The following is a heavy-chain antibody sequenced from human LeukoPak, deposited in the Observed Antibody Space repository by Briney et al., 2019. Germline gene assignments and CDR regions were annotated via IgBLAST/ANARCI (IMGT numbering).Heavy chain of an antibody. CDR1: GGTFSSYA. J-gene: IGHJ4*02. Sequence: ASVKVSCKASGGTFSSYAISWVRQAPGQGLEWMGWISAYNGNTNYAQKLQGRVTMTTDTSTSTAYMELSSLRSEDTAVYYCARGSIAAKLDYWGQGTLVTVSS. V-gene: IGHV1-18*01. CDR3: ARGSIAAKLDY. D-gene: IGHD6-6*01. CDR2: ISAYNGNT.